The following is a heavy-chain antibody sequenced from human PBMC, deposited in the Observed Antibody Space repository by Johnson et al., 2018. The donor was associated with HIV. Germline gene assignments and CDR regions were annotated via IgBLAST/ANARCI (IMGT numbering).Heavy chain of an antibody. D-gene: IGHD1-26*01. J-gene: IGHJ3*02. CDR2: INWNGGST. V-gene: IGHV3-20*04. CDR1: GFTFDDYA. Sequence: VQLVESGGGVVRPGGSLRLSCAASGFTFDDYAMSWVRQAPGKGLEWVSDINWNGGSTGYADSVKGRCTISRDNDRNSLYLQMNNLRVEDTALYYCVRRDSGSLSFDIWGQGTMVSVSS. CDR3: VRRDSGSLSFDI.